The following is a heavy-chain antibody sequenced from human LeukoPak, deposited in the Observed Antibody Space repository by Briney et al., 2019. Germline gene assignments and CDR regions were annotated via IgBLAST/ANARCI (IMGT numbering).Heavy chain of an antibody. J-gene: IGHJ6*03. V-gene: IGHV4-61*01. CDR3: ARSVEGYCSGGSCYSYYYYMDV. CDR2: IYYSGST. Sequence: PSETLSLTCTVSGGSISSSSYYWSWIRQPPGKGLEWIGYIYYSGSTNYNPSLKSRVTMSVDTSKNQFSLKLSSVTAADTAVYYCARSVEGYCSGGSCYSYYYYMDVWGKGTTVTVSS. D-gene: IGHD2-15*01. CDR1: GGSISSSSYY.